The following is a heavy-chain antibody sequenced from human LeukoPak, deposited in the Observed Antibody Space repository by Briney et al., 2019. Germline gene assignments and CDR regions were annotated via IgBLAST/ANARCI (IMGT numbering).Heavy chain of an antibody. Sequence: GGSLRLSCAASGFTFNSYAMSWVRQAPGKGLEWVSAISGSGGSTYYADSVKGRFTISRDNSKNTLYLQMNSLRAEDTAVYYCAKDLTGFGETHFDYWGQGTLVTVSS. D-gene: IGHD3-10*01. CDR3: AKDLTGFGETHFDY. CDR1: GFTFNSYA. J-gene: IGHJ4*02. V-gene: IGHV3-23*01. CDR2: ISGSGGST.